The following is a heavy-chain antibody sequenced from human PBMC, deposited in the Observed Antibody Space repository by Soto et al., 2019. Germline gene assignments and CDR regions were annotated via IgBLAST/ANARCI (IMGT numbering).Heavy chain of an antibody. CDR3: TRDHTERGYSYGYDY. D-gene: IGHD5-18*01. V-gene: IGHV4-4*03. CDR2: IYHSGST. J-gene: IGHJ4*01. CDR1: AYSLDRNSW. Sequence: PETLSLTCAVSAYSLDRNSWCCAVRQSPGKGLEWIGEIYHSGSTNYNPSLKSRVTISVDKSKNQFSLKLSSVTAADTAVYYCTRDHTERGYSYGYDYWGQGTLVT.